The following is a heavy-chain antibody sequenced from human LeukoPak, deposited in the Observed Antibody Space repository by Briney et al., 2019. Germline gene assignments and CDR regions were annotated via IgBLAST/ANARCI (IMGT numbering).Heavy chain of an antibody. D-gene: IGHD5-24*01. V-gene: IGHV4-4*07. CDR2: IYTSGST. CDR3: ARDVEMATMAAFDI. Sequence: SETLSLTCIVSGGSISSYYWSWIRQPAGKGLEWIGRIYTSGSTNYNPSLRSRVTMSVDTSKNQFSLKLSSVTAADTAVYYCARDVEMATMAAFDIWGQGTMVTVSP. J-gene: IGHJ3*02. CDR1: GGSISSYY.